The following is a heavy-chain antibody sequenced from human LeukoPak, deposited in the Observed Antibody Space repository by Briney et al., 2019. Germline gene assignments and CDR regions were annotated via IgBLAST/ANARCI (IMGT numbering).Heavy chain of an antibody. CDR1: GFAFGTYA. V-gene: IGHV3-23*01. D-gene: IGHD3-10*01. CDR3: ARDPYNTILYRLAH. CDR2: ISANGQST. J-gene: IGHJ4*02. Sequence: GRSLSPSCAGSGFAFGTYAISRVPRAPGMGLEWVSSISANGQSTYYADSVEGRFTISRDNSKSTLYLQLNSLRAEDTATYYCARDPYNTILYRLAHWGQGTLVTVSS.